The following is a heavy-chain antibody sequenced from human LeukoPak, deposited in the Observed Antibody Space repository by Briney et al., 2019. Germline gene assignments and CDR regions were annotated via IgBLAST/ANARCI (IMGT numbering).Heavy chain of an antibody. CDR1: GSTFSGSA. D-gene: IGHD4-23*01. CDR3: TREGGNSLHILYWFDP. V-gene: IGHV3-73*01. J-gene: IGHJ5*02. Sequence: GGSLRLSCAASGSTFSGSAMHWVRQASGKGLEWVGRIRSKANSYATAYAASVKGRFTISRDDSKNTAYLQMNSLKTEDTAVYYCTREGGNSLHILYWFDPWGQGTLVTVSS. CDR2: IRSKANSYAT.